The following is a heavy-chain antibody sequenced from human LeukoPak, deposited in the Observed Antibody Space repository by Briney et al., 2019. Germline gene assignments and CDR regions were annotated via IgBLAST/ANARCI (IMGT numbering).Heavy chain of an antibody. CDR2: IYPGDSDT. CDR1: GYSFTSYW. D-gene: IGHD5-18*01. J-gene: IGHJ4*02. CDR3: ARQRGYSYGYSQYYFDY. Sequence: GESLKISCKASGYSFTSYWIGWVRQMPGKGLEWMGIIYPGDSDTRYSPSFQGQVTISADKSISTAYLQWSSLKASDTAMYYCARQRGYSYGYSQYYFDYWGQGTLVTVSS. V-gene: IGHV5-51*01.